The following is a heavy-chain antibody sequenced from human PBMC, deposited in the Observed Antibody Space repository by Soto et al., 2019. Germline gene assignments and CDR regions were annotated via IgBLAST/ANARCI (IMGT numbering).Heavy chain of an antibody. Sequence: QITLKESSAPLVEPTQTLTLTCSFSGFSLTNSGVGVDWLRHFPGKALECLGIIYWDNDRRYNPSLKTRLTITNDTSKNQVVLTISYTEHVVTGIYYCEHRVTYSGSWDVGGFDFWGPGTPVT. V-gene: IGHV2-5*02. CDR3: EHRVTYSGSWDVGGFDF. CDR2: IYWDNDR. J-gene: IGHJ5*01. D-gene: IGHD2-15*01. CDR1: GFSLTNSGVG.